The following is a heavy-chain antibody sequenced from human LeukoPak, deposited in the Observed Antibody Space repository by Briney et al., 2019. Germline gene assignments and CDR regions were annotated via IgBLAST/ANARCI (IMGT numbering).Heavy chain of an antibody. D-gene: IGHD2-15*01. CDR1: GLTFSNYA. J-gene: IGHJ4*02. Sequence: GGSLRLSCAASGLTFSNYAIHWVRQAPGKGLEWVAVILYDGTNEDYADSVKGRFTISRDNSKNTLYLQMNSLRPEDTAVYYCARDEPYCSGDSCYSTDYFDYWGQGTLVTVSS. CDR3: ARDEPYCSGDSCYSTDYFDY. CDR2: ILYDGTNE. V-gene: IGHV3-30*04.